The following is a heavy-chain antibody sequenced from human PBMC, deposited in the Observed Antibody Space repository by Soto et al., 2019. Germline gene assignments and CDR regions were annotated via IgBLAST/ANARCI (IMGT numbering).Heavy chain of an antibody. CDR3: ARGGVDTVTSDY. Sequence: QVQLVQSGAEMKKPGSSVKVSCKASGGSLNNYLITWVRQAPGQGLEWLGEIVPLSGATNSAQKFQGRVTITADDSTKTAYMELRSLRPEDTAMYFCARGGVDTVTSDYWGQGTLVTVSS. J-gene: IGHJ4*02. V-gene: IGHV1-69*01. CDR1: GGSLNNYL. CDR2: IVPLSGAT. D-gene: IGHD5-18*01.